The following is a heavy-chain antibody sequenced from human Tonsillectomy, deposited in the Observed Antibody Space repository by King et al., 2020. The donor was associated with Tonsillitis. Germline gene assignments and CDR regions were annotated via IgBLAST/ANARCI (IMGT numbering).Heavy chain of an antibody. V-gene: IGHV1-2*02. CDR2: INPNSGGT. CDR3: ARDYYESSGYYDVGCDGFDN. D-gene: IGHD3-22*01. CDR1: GYTFTDYY. Sequence: VQLVESGAEVQKPGASVKVSCKASGYTFTDYYLHWMRQAPGQGLEWMGWINPNSGGTNYAQRFQGRVTMTKDTSISTAYMELSRLSSDDTAMYYCARDYYESSGYYDVGCDGFDNWG. J-gene: IGHJ3*02.